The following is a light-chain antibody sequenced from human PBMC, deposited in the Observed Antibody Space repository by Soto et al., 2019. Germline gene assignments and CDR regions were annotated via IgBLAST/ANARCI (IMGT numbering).Light chain of an antibody. V-gene: IGLV2-14*01. Sequence: QSVLTQPASVSGSPGQSITISCTGTSSDVGGYNYVSWYQQHPGKAPKLMIYEVSNRPSGVSNRFSGSKSGNTASLTISGLQAEDEADYYCSSYTSSSTGVFGGWTQLTVL. CDR3: SSYTSSSTGV. CDR2: EVS. J-gene: IGLJ3*02. CDR1: SSDVGGYNY.